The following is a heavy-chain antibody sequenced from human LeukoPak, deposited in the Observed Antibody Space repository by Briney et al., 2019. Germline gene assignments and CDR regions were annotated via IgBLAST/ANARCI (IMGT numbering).Heavy chain of an antibody. D-gene: IGHD1-26*01. V-gene: IGHV1-8*01. CDR2: MTPNSGNT. Sequence: ASVKVSCKASGYTFTSYDINWVRQAPGQGLEWMGWMTPNSGNTGYAQKFQGRVTMTMNTSISTAYMELSSLRSEDTAVYYCARGPSPYSGRYWVYWGQGTLVTASS. CDR3: ARGPSPYSGRYWVY. CDR1: GYTFTSYD. J-gene: IGHJ4*02.